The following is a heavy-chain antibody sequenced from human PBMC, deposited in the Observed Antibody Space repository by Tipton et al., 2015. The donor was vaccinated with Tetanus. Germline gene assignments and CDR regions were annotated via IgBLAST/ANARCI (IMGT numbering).Heavy chain of an antibody. CDR3: ARLGRNSLGAFDV. D-gene: IGHD7-27*01. CDR1: GSTFREYW. V-gene: IGHV3-7*03. CDR2: IQNDGGET. J-gene: IGHJ3*01. Sequence: SLRLSCAASGSTFREYWMSWVRQAPGKGLEWVANIQNDGGETYHLESVRGRFTISRDNGKNSVYLQMNSLRPEDTAVYYCARLGRNSLGAFDVWGQGTLVSFSS.